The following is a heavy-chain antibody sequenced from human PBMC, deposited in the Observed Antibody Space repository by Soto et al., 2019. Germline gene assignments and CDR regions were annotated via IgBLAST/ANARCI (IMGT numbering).Heavy chain of an antibody. CDR3: ATFLSTTVTYYYYYGMDV. V-gene: IGHV3-23*01. Sequence: EVQLLESGGGLVQPGGSLRLSCAASGFTFSSYAMSWVRQAPGKGLEWVSAISGSGGSTYYADSVKGRFTISRDNSKNTLYLQMNSLRAEDTAVYYCATFLSTTVTYYYYYGMDVWGQGTTVTVSS. J-gene: IGHJ6*02. CDR1: GFTFSSYA. D-gene: IGHD4-17*01. CDR2: ISGSGGST.